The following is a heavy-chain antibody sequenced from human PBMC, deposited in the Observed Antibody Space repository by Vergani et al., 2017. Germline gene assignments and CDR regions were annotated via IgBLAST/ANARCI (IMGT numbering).Heavy chain of an antibody. Sequence: QVQLVESGGGVVQPGRSLRLSCAASGFTFSSYAMHWVRQAPGKGLEWVAVISYDGSNKYYADSVKGRFTISRDNAKNSLYLQMNSLRAEDTAVYYCATQPYYDFWSGASEFDYWGQGTLVTVSS. D-gene: IGHD3-3*01. CDR3: ATQPYYDFWSGASEFDY. CDR2: ISYDGSNK. CDR1: GFTFSSYA. V-gene: IGHV3-30-3*01. J-gene: IGHJ4*02.